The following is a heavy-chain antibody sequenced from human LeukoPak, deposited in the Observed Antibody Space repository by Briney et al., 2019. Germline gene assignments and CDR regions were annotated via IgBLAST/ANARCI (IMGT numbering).Heavy chain of an antibody. Sequence: GGSLRLSCAASGFTFSSYGMHWVRQAPGKGLEWVAVIWYDGSNKYYADSVKGRFTISRDNSKNTLYLQMNSLRAEDTAVYYCAKDQQWLVSGYFDYWGQGTLVTVSS. D-gene: IGHD6-19*01. J-gene: IGHJ4*02. V-gene: IGHV3-33*06. CDR1: GFTFSSYG. CDR2: IWYDGSNK. CDR3: AKDQQWLVSGYFDY.